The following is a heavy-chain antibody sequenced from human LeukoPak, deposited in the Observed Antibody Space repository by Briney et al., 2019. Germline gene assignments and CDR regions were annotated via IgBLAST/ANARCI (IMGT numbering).Heavy chain of an antibody. J-gene: IGHJ6*03. D-gene: IGHD3-3*01. CDR1: GFTFSSYG. Sequence: GRSLRLSCAASGFTFSSYGMHWVRQAPGKGLEWVAVIWYDGSNKYYADSVKGRFTISRDNSKNTLYLQMNSLRAEDTAVYYCAREGRSTIFGVVRDMDVWGKGTTVTVSS. CDR2: IWYDGSNK. CDR3: AREGRSTIFGVVRDMDV. V-gene: IGHV3-33*01.